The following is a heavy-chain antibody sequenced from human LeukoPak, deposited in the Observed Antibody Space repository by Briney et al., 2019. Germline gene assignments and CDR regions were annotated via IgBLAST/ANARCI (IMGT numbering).Heavy chain of an antibody. CDR2: ISADNGNT. D-gene: IGHD6-19*01. CDR1: GYTFTSYA. Sequence: GASVTVSCKPSGYTFTSYAISWVRQARGQGLEGMGWISADNGNTNYAQKLQGRVTMTTDTSTSTAYMELRSLRSDETAVYYCARVEYSSGILVVSDYWGQGTLVTVSS. CDR3: ARVEYSSGILVVSDY. V-gene: IGHV1-18*01. J-gene: IGHJ4*02.